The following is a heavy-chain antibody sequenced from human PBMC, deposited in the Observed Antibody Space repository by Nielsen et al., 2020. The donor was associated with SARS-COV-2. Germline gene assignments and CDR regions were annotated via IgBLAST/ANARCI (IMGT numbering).Heavy chain of an antibody. CDR2: ISANNVNT. J-gene: IGHJ4*02. CDR1: GFTFSSSA. Sequence: ASVKVSCKASGFTFSSSAVQWVRQTRGQGLEWMGWISANNVNTNYAQKFRGRVTMTTDTSTSTAYMDLGSLRSDDTAVYYCARDRSGTYLGYFDYWGQGTLVTVSS. CDR3: ARDRSGTYLGYFDY. D-gene: IGHD1-26*01. V-gene: IGHV1-18*01.